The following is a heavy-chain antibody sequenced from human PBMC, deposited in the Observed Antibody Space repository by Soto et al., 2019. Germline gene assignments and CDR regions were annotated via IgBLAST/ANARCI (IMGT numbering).Heavy chain of an antibody. Sequence: QVQLVESGGGVVQPGRSLRLSCAASGFTFSSYGMHWVRQAPGKGLEWVAVIWYDGSNKYYADSVKGRFTISRDNSKNTLYLQMNSLRAEDTAVYYCARWSDYGDHYDAFDIWGQGTMVTFSS. D-gene: IGHD4-17*01. V-gene: IGHV3-33*01. CDR3: ARWSDYGDHYDAFDI. J-gene: IGHJ3*02. CDR1: GFTFSSYG. CDR2: IWYDGSNK.